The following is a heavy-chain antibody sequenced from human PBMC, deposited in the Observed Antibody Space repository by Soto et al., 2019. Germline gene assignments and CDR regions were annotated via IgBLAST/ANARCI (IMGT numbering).Heavy chain of an antibody. Sequence: SETLSLTCTVSGCSISSSSYYWGWIRQPPGKGLEWIGSIYYSGSTYYNPSLKSRVTISVDTSKNQFSLKLSSVTAADTAVYYCARRTPGDYADYWGQGTLVTVSS. J-gene: IGHJ4*02. CDR3: ARRTPGDYADY. CDR1: GCSISSSSYY. D-gene: IGHD4-17*01. V-gene: IGHV4-39*01. CDR2: IYYSGST.